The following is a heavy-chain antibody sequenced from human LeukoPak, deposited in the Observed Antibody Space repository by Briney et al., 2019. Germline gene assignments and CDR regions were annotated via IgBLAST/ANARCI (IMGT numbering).Heavy chain of an antibody. CDR3: ARESSYGSGIP. J-gene: IGHJ5*02. Sequence: ASVKVSCKASGYTFTGYYMHWVRQAPGQGLEWMGRINPKSGDTNYAQKFQGRVTMTWDTSISTAYMELSRLRSDDTAVYYCARESSYGSGIPWGQGTLVTVSS. CDR2: INPKSGDT. V-gene: IGHV1-2*02. CDR1: GYTFTGYY. D-gene: IGHD3-10*01.